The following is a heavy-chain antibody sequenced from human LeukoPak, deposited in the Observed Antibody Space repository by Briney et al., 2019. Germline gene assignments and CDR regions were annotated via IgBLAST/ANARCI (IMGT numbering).Heavy chain of an antibody. CDR1: GFTFSDYD. D-gene: IGHD1-1*01. J-gene: IGHJ4*02. CDR2: ISGSGGST. V-gene: IGHV3-23*01. Sequence: GGSLRLSCAASGFTFSDYDMHWVRQATGKGLEWVSAISGSGGSTYYADSVKGRFTISRDNSKNTLYLQMNSLRAEDTAVYYCAKYGNDDYWGQGTLVTVSS. CDR3: AKYGNDDY.